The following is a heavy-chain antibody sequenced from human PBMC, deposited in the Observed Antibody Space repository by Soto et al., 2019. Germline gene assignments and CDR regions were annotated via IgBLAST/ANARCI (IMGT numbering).Heavy chain of an antibody. CDR2: IYQSGSA. CDR3: ARAFYGVDL. J-gene: IGHJ6*02. Sequence: SETLSLTCTVSGGSITSGGYAWSWIRQSPGQGLEWIGYIYQSGSAFYNPSLKTRATILVDRSKNQFSLNLTSVSAADAAVYYCARAFYGVDLWGQGTTVTVSS. CDR1: GGSITSGGYA. V-gene: IGHV4-30-2*06.